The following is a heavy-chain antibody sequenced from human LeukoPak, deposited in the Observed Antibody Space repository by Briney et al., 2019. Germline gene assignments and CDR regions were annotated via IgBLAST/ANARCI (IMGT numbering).Heavy chain of an antibody. Sequence: HPGGSLRLSCAASGFSISGYAMSWVRQAPGKGLEWVSGINSNGNTYNADSVKGRFTISRDNSKNTLYLQMNSPRVEDTAVYYCAKDQVGWTSSRFDPWGQGTVVTVSS. CDR2: INSNGNT. V-gene: IGHV3-23*01. J-gene: IGHJ5*02. CDR3: AKDQVGWTSSRFDP. D-gene: IGHD6-6*01. CDR1: GFSISGYA.